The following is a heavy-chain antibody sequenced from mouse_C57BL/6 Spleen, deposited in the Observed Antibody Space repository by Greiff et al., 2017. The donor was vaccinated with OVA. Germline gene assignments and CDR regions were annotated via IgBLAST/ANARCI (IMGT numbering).Heavy chain of an antibody. Sequence: VQLQQSGAELVRPGASVKLSCTASGFNIKDYYMHWVKQRPEQGLEWIGRIDPEDGDTEYAPKFQGKATMTADTSSNTAYLQLSSLTSEDTAVYYCTTDGTTVVARHFEVWGTGTTVTVSS. CDR3: TTDGTTVVARHFEV. J-gene: IGHJ1*03. CDR2: IDPEDGDT. D-gene: IGHD1-1*01. V-gene: IGHV14-1*01. CDR1: GFNIKDYY.